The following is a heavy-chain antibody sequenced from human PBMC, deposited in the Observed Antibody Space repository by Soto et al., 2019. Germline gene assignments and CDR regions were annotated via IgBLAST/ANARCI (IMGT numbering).Heavy chain of an antibody. CDR2: IWSDGSNQ. V-gene: IGHV3-33*01. Sequence: QLRLMESGGGVVQPGTSLRLSCVGSGFTFSSYGMHWVRQAPGKGLEWVAVIWSDGSNQYYGDSVKGRFTISRDNSKNTLYLQMDSLRVEDTAVYYCAREVNYNRGGNYFGYWGQGTLVTVSS. CDR1: GFTFSSYG. D-gene: IGHD3-10*01. J-gene: IGHJ4*02. CDR3: AREVNYNRGGNYFGY.